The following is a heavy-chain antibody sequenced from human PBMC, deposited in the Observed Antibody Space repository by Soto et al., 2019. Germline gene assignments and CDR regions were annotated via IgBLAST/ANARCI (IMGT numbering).Heavy chain of an antibody. CDR1: GYTFTGYY. V-gene: IGHV1-2*02. CDR2: INPNSGGT. Sequence: ASVKVSCKASGYTFTGYYMHWVRQAPGQGLEWMGWINPNSGGTNYAQKFQGRVTMTRDTSISTAYMELSRLRSDDTAVYYCARDVGDNCSGGSCYYYFDYWGQGTLVTVSS. J-gene: IGHJ4*02. D-gene: IGHD2-15*01. CDR3: ARDVGDNCSGGSCYYYFDY.